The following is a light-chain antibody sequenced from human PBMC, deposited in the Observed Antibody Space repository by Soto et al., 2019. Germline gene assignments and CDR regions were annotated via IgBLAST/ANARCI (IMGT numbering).Light chain of an antibody. Sequence: VLTQSPATLSVSPGERAALSWRASQSVSRNFLAWYQQKPGQAPRPFSYAASNRATCIPDRFSCSGSGTDFTLTINRLEPEDFEVYYCQQYGSSPGTFGQGTKVDIK. CDR1: QSVSRNF. CDR2: AAS. CDR3: QQYGSSPGT. V-gene: IGKV3-20*01. J-gene: IGKJ1*01.